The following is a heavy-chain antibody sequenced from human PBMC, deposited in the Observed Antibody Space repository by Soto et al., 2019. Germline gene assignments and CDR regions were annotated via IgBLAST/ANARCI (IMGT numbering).Heavy chain of an antibody. V-gene: IGHV4-39*07. CDR2: IYYSGST. Sequence: SETLSLTCTVSGGSISSSSYYWGWIRQPPGKGLEWIGSIYYSGSTNYNPSLKSRVTISVDKSKNQFSLKLSSVTAADTAVYYCARVGIAASGWFDPWGQGTLVTVSS. J-gene: IGHJ5*02. D-gene: IGHD6-13*01. CDR1: GGSISSSSYY. CDR3: ARVGIAASGWFDP.